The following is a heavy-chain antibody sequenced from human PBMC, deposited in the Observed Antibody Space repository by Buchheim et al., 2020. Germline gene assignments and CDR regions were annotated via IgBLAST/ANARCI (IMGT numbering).Heavy chain of an antibody. CDR2: IYYSGST. Sequence: QVQLQESGPGLVKPSQTLSLTCTVSGGSISSGDYYWSWIRQPPGKGLEWIGYIYYSGSTYYNPSLKSRVTIPVETSKNQFSLKLSSVTAADTAVYYCARDHRRGWFGELLHYYYYYGMDVWGQGTT. D-gene: IGHD3-10*01. V-gene: IGHV4-30-4*01. CDR1: GGSISSGDYY. CDR3: ARDHRRGWFGELLHYYYYYGMDV. J-gene: IGHJ6*02.